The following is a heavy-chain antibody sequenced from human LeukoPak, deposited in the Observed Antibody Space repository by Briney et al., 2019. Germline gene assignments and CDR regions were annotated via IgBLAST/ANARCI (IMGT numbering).Heavy chain of an antibody. CDR3: AELGITMIGGV. CDR1: GFTFNNYT. V-gene: IGHV3-48*01. D-gene: IGHD3-10*02. J-gene: IGHJ6*04. Sequence: GGSLRLSCAASGFTFNNYTMNWVRQAPGKGLEWLSYISSSSRTMYYADSVRGRFTISRDNAKNSLYLQMNSLRAEDTAVYYCAELGITMIGGVWGKGTTVTISS. CDR2: ISSSSRTM.